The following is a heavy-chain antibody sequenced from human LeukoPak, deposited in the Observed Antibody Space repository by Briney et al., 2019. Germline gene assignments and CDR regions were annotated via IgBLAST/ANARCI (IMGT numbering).Heavy chain of an antibody. V-gene: IGHV1-18*04. CDR1: GYTFTSYG. D-gene: IGHD3-9*01. Sequence: ASVKVSCKASGYTFTSYGISWVRQAPAQGLEWMGWISAYNGNTNYAQKLQGRVTMTTDTSTSTAYMELRSLRSDDTAVYYCARDSLLRYFDWFPLGMDVWGKGTTVTVSS. CDR2: ISAYNGNT. J-gene: IGHJ6*04. CDR3: ARDSLLRYFDWFPLGMDV.